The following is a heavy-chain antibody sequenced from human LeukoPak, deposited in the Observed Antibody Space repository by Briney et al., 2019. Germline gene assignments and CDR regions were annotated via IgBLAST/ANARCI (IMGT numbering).Heavy chain of an antibody. Sequence: GGTLRLSCAAAGFTFSSDAMHWVRQAPGKGLEWVAVISYDGSNKYYADSVKGRFTISRDNSKNTLYLQMNSLRAEDTAVYYCARDPVFGSGSYYNVWFDPWGQGTLVTVSS. CDR2: ISYDGSNK. CDR1: GFTFSSDA. J-gene: IGHJ5*02. D-gene: IGHD3-10*01. V-gene: IGHV3-30*04. CDR3: ARDPVFGSGSYYNVWFDP.